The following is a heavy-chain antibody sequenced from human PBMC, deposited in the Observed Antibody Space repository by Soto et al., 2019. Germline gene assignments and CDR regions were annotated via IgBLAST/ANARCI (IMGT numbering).Heavy chain of an antibody. CDR2: VYYRGRS. V-gene: IGHV4-39*01. J-gene: IGHJ4*02. CDR3: VSQRTSVLTQAYFDY. Sequence: SETLSLTCTVSVGSVSNSNYYWVWIRHSPGKGLEWIGSVYYRGRSYSKSSVKSRVTISVDTSKNQFSLNLNSVTASDTAVYFCVSQRTSVLTQAYFDYWGPGALVTVSS. D-gene: IGHD2-8*01. CDR1: VGSVSNSNYY.